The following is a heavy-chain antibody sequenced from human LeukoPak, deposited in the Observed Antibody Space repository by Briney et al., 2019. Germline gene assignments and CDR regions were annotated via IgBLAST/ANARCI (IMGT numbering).Heavy chain of an antibody. Sequence: PSETLSLTCTVSGGSFSSSSYYWGWLRPPQGQGLVWIGSIYYSGSTYYNPSLKSRVTISVDTSKNQFSLKLRSVTAADTAVYYCARYCSGGSCQDWGQGTLVTVSS. CDR3: ARYCSGGSCQD. D-gene: IGHD2-15*01. V-gene: IGHV4-39*01. CDR2: IYYSGST. J-gene: IGHJ4*02. CDR1: GGSFSSSSYY.